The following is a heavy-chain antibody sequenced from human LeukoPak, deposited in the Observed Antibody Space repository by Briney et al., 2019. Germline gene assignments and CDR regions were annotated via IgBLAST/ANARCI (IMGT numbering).Heavy chain of an antibody. CDR1: GYSFSSYW. Sequence: GESLKISRKGLGYSFSSYWNAWVRQRPGKGLEWMGIIYPGGSETRYDPSFQGQVNISADSSTSTAYLQWSSLRASDTAMYYCARASRDGYNQNFDHWGQGTLVTVSS. CDR3: ARASRDGYNQNFDH. CDR2: IYPGGSET. J-gene: IGHJ4*02. V-gene: IGHV5-51*01. D-gene: IGHD5-24*01.